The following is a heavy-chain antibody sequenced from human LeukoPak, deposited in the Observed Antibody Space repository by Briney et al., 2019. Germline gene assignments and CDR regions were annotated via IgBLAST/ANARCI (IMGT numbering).Heavy chain of an antibody. J-gene: IGHJ4*02. CDR2: IYPGDSDT. V-gene: IGHV5-51*01. D-gene: IGHD5-24*01. CDR3: ARLRDGYNGVIDY. Sequence: IYPGDSDTRYSPSFQGQVTISADKSISTAYLQWSSLKASDTAMYYCARLRDGYNGVIDYWGQGTLVTVSS.